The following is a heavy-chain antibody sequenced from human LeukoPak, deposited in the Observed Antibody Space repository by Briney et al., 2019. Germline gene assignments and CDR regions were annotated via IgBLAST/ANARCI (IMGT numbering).Heavy chain of an antibody. Sequence: PSETLSLTCTVSGGSISIYYWSWIRQPPGKGLEWIGYIYYSGSTNYNPSLKSRVTISVDTSKNQFSLKLSSVTAADTAVYYCARHPDYGDSWFDPWGQGTLVTVSS. CDR2: IYYSGST. CDR3: ARHPDYGDSWFDP. D-gene: IGHD4-17*01. V-gene: IGHV4-59*08. CDR1: GGSISIYY. J-gene: IGHJ5*02.